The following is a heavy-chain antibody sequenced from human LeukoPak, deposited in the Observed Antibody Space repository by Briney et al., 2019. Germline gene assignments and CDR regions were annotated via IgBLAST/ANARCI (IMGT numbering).Heavy chain of an antibody. Sequence: GGSLRLSCAASGVMFPSYWMTWVRQAPGKGLEWVANIKQDGSEKYYVDSVKGRFTISRDNAKNSVYLQMNSLRAEDTAVYYCARRHHFGFLDSWGQGTLVTVSS. V-gene: IGHV3-7*04. CDR2: IKQDGSEK. CDR3: ARRHHFGFLDS. D-gene: IGHD3-10*01. J-gene: IGHJ4*02. CDR1: GVMFPSYW.